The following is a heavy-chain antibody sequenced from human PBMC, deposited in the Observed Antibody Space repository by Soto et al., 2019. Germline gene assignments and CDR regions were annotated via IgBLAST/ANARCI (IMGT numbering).Heavy chain of an antibody. Sequence: PGGSLRLSCAASGFTFSSYWMSWVRQAPGKGLEWVANIKQDGSEKYYVDSVKGRFTISRDNAKNSLYLQMNSLRAEDTAVYYCASDPQGYYYGMDVWGQGTTVTVSS. CDR3: ASDPQGYYYGMDV. CDR1: GFTFSSYW. V-gene: IGHV3-7*01. CDR2: IKQDGSEK. J-gene: IGHJ6*02.